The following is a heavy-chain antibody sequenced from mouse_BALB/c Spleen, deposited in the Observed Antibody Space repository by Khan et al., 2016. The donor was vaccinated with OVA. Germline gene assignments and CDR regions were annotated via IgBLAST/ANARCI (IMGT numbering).Heavy chain of an antibody. CDR3: ARSNYYGSSLYAMDY. D-gene: IGHD1-1*01. J-gene: IGHJ4*01. CDR2: IGPGSGST. CDR1: GYTFTSYW. Sequence: DLVKPGASVKLSCKASGYTFTSYWINWIKQRPGQGLEWIGRIGPGSGSTSYNEMFTGKATLTVDTTSSTAYIQLSHLSSEDSAVYFCARSNYYGSSLYAMDYWGQGTSVTVSS. V-gene: IGHV1S41*01.